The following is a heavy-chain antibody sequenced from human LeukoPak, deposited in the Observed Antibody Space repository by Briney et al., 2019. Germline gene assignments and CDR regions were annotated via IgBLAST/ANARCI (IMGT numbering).Heavy chain of an antibody. D-gene: IGHD2/OR15-2a*01. Sequence: GGSLTLSCATSGFTFSNYGRNWVRQGSGKGLEWVSSISNSGSYIYYASSVKGGSTISRDNAKNELLLQMRSLTAEDAAVYYCARYCDSSRCNYYYHMDHWGKGTTVTVSS. J-gene: IGHJ6*03. CDR3: ARYCDSSRCNYYYHMDH. CDR2: ISNSGSYI. CDR1: GFTFSNYG. V-gene: IGHV3-21*01.